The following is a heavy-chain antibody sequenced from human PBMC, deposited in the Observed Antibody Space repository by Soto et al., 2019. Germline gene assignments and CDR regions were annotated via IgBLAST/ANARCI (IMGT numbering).Heavy chain of an antibody. CDR1: GFTFSSYA. CDR2: ISYDGSNK. D-gene: IGHD3-10*01. CDR3: ARDPKSSGPAAFDI. V-gene: IGHV3-30-3*01. J-gene: IGHJ3*02. Sequence: QVQLVESGGGVVQPGRSLRLSCAASGFTFSSYAMHWVRQAPGKGLEWVAVISYDGSNKYYADSVKGRFTISRDNSKNTLYLQMNSLRAEDTAVYYCARDPKSSGPAAFDIWGQGTMVTVSS.